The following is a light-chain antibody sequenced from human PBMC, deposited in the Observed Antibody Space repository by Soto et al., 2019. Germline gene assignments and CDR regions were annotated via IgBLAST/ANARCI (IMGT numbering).Light chain of an antibody. CDR3: QQYHYWPPRGT. CDR2: GAS. V-gene: IGKV3-15*01. Sequence: EIMMTQSPATLSVSPGERATLSCRASPSVSSNLAWYQQKPGQDPRLLIYGASTRATGIPDRFSGSGSGTEFTLTISSLQSEDFAVYNCQQYHYWPPRGTFGQVTKVESK. J-gene: IGKJ1*01. CDR1: PSVSSN.